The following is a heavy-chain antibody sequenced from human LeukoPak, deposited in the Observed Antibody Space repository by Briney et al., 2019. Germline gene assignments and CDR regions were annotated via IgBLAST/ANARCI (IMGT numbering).Heavy chain of an antibody. D-gene: IGHD1-7*01. V-gene: IGHV3-48*01. CDR3: ARGPSNWNYDRAFVT. Sequence: GGSLSHSCAASGFTFSTYNMIWVRQAPGKGLEWLSYISGSSRSIYYVYSVKGRFTISRDSAENSLYLQMNSLRAEDTAVYYCARGPSNWNYDRAFVTWARRTMVAVSS. J-gene: IGHJ3*02. CDR1: GFTFSTYN. CDR2: ISGSSRSI.